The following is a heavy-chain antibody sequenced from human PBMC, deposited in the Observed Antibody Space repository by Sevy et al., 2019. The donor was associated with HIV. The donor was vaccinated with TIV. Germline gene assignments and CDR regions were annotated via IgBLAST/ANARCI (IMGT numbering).Heavy chain of an antibody. J-gene: IGHJ3*02. CDR3: PRAGGWGNINHSNQILDI. CDR1: EFIFTGYW. D-gene: IGHD3-16*01. CDR2: IDQDGSDK. Sequence: GGSLRLSCAASEFIFTGYWMNWVRQAPGKGLEWVANIDQDGSDKRYVDSVRGRFTISRDNANNFLYLQMSSLRADDTAVYYCPRAGGWGNINHSNQILDIWGHGTKVTVSS. V-gene: IGHV3-7*01.